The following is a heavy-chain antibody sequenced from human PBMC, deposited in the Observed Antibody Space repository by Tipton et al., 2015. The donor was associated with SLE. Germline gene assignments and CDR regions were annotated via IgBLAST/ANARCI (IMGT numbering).Heavy chain of an antibody. CDR1: GYSITSHY. CDR2: LYHSGRA. V-gene: IGHV4-38-2*02. Sequence: GLVKPSETLSLRCTVSGYSITSHYWTWIRQPPGKGLEWIGSLYHSGRAFYNPSIKSRVTISLDTSKSQFSLRLTSITAADTAMYYCATTVTTTPSYGAFDIWGQGTMVTVSS. J-gene: IGHJ3*02. CDR3: ATTVTTTPSYGAFDI. D-gene: IGHD4-17*01.